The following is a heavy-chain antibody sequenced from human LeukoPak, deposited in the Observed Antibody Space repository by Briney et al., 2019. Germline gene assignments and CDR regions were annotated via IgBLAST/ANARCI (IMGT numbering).Heavy chain of an antibody. CDR2: ICHSGST. Sequence: KPSETLSLTCAVSGYSISSGYYWGWIRQPPGKGLEWIGSICHSGSTYYNPSLKSRVTISVDTSKNQFSLKLSSVTAADTAVYYCARGGSTSCYWYWGQGTLVTVSS. V-gene: IGHV4-38-2*01. CDR1: GYSISSGYY. D-gene: IGHD2-2*01. CDR3: ARGGSTSCYWY. J-gene: IGHJ4*02.